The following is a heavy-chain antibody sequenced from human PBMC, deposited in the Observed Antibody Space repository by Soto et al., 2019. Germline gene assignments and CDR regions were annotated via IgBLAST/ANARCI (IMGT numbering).Heavy chain of an antibody. J-gene: IGHJ4*02. Sequence: LETLSLTCAVSGGSISSSNWWSWVRQPPGKGLEWIGEIYHSGSTNYNPSLKSRVTISVDKSKNQFSLKLSSVTAADTAVYYCAACIYYDSSGYFDYWGQGTLVTVSS. CDR1: GGSISSSNW. V-gene: IGHV4-4*02. CDR3: AACIYYDSSGYFDY. CDR2: IYHSGST. D-gene: IGHD3-22*01.